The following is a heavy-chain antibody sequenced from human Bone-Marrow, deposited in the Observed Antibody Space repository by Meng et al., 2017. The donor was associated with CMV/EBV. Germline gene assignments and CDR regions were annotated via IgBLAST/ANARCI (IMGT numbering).Heavy chain of an antibody. J-gene: IGHJ6*02. CDR1: GFSFDDYA. CDR2: ISWNGNII. CDR3: ARDHYGMDV. Sequence: SLKISCAASGFSFDDYAMHWVRLTPGKGLEWVSGISWNGNIIDYADSVKGRFTVSRDNAKNSLYLQMNSLRAEDTAVYYCARDHYGMDVWGQGTTVTVSS. V-gene: IGHV3-9*01.